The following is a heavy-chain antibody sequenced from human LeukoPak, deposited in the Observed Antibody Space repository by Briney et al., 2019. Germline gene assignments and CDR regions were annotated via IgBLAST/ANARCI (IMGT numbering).Heavy chain of an antibody. CDR1: GGSFSGYY. CDR2: INHSGST. V-gene: IGHV4-34*01. CDR3: ARAPMGYYAFWSGSAYYFDY. J-gene: IGHJ4*02. Sequence: TSETLSLTCAVYGGSFSGYYWSWIRQPPGKGLEWIGEINHSGSTNYNPSLKSRVTISVDTSKNQFSLKLSSVTAADTAVYYCARAPMGYYAFWSGSAYYFDYWGQGTLVTVSS. D-gene: IGHD3-3*01.